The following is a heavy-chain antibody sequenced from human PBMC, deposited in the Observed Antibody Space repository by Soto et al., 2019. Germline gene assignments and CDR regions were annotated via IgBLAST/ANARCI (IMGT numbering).Heavy chain of an antibody. D-gene: IGHD3-22*01. CDR3: AGCSNGYVWFNEF. Sequence: SVKVACKASGRLFSSYAISWVRQAPGQGLEWMGGIIPVCGTANYAQKFQGRVTITACESTNTADMDLSSVESEDTASYYRAGCSNGYVWFNEFWGQGTLVTVSS. J-gene: IGHJ4*02. CDR2: IIPVCGTA. V-gene: IGHV1-69*01. CDR1: GRLFSSYA.